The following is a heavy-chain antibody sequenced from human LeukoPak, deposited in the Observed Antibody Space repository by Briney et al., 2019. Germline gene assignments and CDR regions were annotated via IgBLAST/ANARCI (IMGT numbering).Heavy chain of an antibody. CDR1: GFTFSNYG. CDR2: IRYDGSNK. D-gene: IGHD3-3*01. V-gene: IGHV3-30*02. CDR3: ARVASGYYRLGYFDY. Sequence: GGSLRLSCAASGFTFSNYGMHWVRQAPGKGLEWVAFIRYDGSNKSYADSVKGRFTISRDNSKNTLYLQMNSLRAEDTAVYYCARVASGYYRLGYFDYWGQGTLVTVSS. J-gene: IGHJ4*02.